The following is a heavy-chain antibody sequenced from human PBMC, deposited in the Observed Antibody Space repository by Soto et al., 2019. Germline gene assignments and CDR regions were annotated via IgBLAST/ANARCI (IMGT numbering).Heavy chain of an antibody. V-gene: IGHV1-69*13. Sequence: ASVKVSCKASGGTFSSYAISWVRQAPGQGLEWMGGIIPIFGTANYAQKFQGRVTITADESTSIAYMELSSLRSEDTAVYYCASMVDYYDSSGYPYWGQGTLVTVSS. J-gene: IGHJ4*02. CDR3: ASMVDYYDSSGYPY. CDR2: IIPIFGTA. D-gene: IGHD3-22*01. CDR1: GGTFSSYA.